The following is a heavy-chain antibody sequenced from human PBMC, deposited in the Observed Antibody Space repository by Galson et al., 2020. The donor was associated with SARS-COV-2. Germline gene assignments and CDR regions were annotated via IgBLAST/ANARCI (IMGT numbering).Heavy chain of an antibody. V-gene: IGHV3-23*01. CDR3: ARAFSRIFSSSGDWFDP. Sequence: GESLKISCAASGFTFXTXXXXXXXXAPGKGLEWVSXIXXXXXXXXXADSVKGRLIISRDDSKNTLFLQMNSLRAEDTAVYYCARAFSRIFSSSGDWFDPWGQGTLVTVSS. J-gene: IGHJ5*02. CDR2: IXXXXXXX. D-gene: IGHD6-25*01. CDR1: GFTFXTXX.